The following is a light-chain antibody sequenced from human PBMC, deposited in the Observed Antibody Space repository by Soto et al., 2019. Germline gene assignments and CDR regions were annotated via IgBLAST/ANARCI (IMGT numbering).Light chain of an antibody. CDR2: WAS. Sequence: DIVMTQSPDSLAVSLGEWATISCKSSQSVLYSSNNKNYLAWYQQKPGQPPKLLIYWASTRESGVPDRFNGSGSGTDFALTINSLQAEDVAVYFCQQYYSTPRAFGQGTKVEIK. CDR3: QQYYSTPRA. V-gene: IGKV4-1*01. J-gene: IGKJ1*01. CDR1: QSVLYSSNNKNY.